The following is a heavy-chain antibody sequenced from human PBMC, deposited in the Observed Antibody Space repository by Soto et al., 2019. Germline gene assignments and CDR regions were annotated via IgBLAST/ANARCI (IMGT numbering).Heavy chain of an antibody. J-gene: IGHJ6*02. Sequence: GGSLRLSCAASGFTFSSYSMNWVRQAPGKGLEWVSSISSSSSYIYYADSVKGRFTISRDNAKNSLYLQMNSLRAEDTAVYYCARLGYCSGGSCSYYYYYGMDVWGQGTTVTVSS. CDR2: ISSSSSYI. V-gene: IGHV3-21*01. D-gene: IGHD2-15*01. CDR1: GFTFSSYS. CDR3: ARLGYCSGGSCSYYYYYGMDV.